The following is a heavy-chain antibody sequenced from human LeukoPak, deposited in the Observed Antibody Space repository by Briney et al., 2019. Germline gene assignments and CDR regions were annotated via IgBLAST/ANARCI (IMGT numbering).Heavy chain of an antibody. Sequence: PSETLSLTCTVSGGSISSYYWSWIRQPPGKGLEWIGYIYYSGSTNYNPSLKSRVTISVDTSKNQFSLKLSSVTAADTAVYYCARLSIAVAGIDYWGQGTLVTVSS. CDR1: GGSISSYY. V-gene: IGHV4-59*08. CDR2: IYYSGST. J-gene: IGHJ4*02. D-gene: IGHD6-19*01. CDR3: ARLSIAVAGIDY.